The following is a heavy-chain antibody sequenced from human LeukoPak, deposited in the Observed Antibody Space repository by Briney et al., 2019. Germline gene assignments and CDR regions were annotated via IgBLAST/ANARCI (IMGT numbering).Heavy chain of an antibody. Sequence: PGGSLRLSCAASGFTFSSYWMHWVRQAPGKGLVWVSRINSDGSSTTYADSAKGRFTISRDNAKNTLYLQMDSLRAEDTAVYYCARGAPSGSYYYWGQGTLVTVSS. CDR3: ARGAPSGSYYY. J-gene: IGHJ4*02. V-gene: IGHV3-74*01. CDR2: INSDGSST. CDR1: GFTFSSYW. D-gene: IGHD1-26*01.